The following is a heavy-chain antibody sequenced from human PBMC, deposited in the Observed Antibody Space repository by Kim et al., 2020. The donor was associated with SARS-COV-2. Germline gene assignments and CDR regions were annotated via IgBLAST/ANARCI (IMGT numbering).Heavy chain of an antibody. CDR2: ISSSSSTI. CDR1: GFTFSSYS. CDR3: ARAGYYDSSGYYYYDAFDI. Sequence: GGSLRLSCAASGFTFSSYSMNWVRQAPGKGLEWVSYISSSSSTIYYADSVKGRFTISRDNAKNSLYLQMNSLRDEDTAVYYCARAGYYDSSGYYYYDAFDIWGQGTMVTVSS. D-gene: IGHD3-22*01. V-gene: IGHV3-48*02. J-gene: IGHJ3*02.